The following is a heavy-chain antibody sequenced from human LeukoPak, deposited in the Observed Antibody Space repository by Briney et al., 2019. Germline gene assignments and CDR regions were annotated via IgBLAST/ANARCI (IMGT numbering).Heavy chain of an antibody. CDR2: IYYSGST. D-gene: IGHD3-9*01. V-gene: IGHV4-59*08. CDR3: ARGGLTGYYNWFDP. CDR1: GGSISSYY. J-gene: IGHJ5*02. Sequence: SETLSLTCTVSGGSISSYYWSWIRQPPGKGLEWIGYIYYSGSTNYNPSLKSRVTISVDTSKNQFSLKLSSVTAADTAVYYCARGGLTGYYNWFDPWGQGILVTVSS.